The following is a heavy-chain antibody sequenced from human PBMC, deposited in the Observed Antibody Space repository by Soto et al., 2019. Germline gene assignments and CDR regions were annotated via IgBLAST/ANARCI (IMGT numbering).Heavy chain of an antibody. Sequence: SDTLSLTCTVSGASISGFYWSWIRKSAGKGLEWIGRIYATGTTDYNPSLKSRVMMSVDTSKKQFSLKLRSVTAADTAVYYCVRDGKKTLRDWFDPWGQGISVTVSS. CDR2: IYATGTT. CDR3: VRDGKKTLRDWFDP. CDR1: GASISGFY. D-gene: IGHD1-1*01. V-gene: IGHV4-4*07. J-gene: IGHJ5*02.